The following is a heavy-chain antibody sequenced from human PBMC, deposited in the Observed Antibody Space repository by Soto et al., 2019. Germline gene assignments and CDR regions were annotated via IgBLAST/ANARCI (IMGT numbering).Heavy chain of an antibody. CDR2: ISAYNGKT. D-gene: IGHD6-6*01. V-gene: IGHV1-18*01. CDR1: GYTFTSYG. Sequence: QVQLVQSGAEVKKPGASVKVSCKASGYTFTSYGISWVRQAPGQGLEWMGWISAYNGKTNYAQKVQGRVTMTKDTSTSTAYMELRSLRSDDTAVYYCARDEYSSSPGTRYYYGMDVWGQGTTVTVSS. J-gene: IGHJ6*02. CDR3: ARDEYSSSPGTRYYYGMDV.